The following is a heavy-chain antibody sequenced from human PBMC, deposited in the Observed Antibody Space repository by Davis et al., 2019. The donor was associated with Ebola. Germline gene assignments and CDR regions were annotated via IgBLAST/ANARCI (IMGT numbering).Heavy chain of an antibody. V-gene: IGHV3-74*01. D-gene: IGHD2/OR15-2a*01. J-gene: IGHJ4*02. CDR2: INTDGSST. Sequence: GESLKISCTASGFTFSSYAMNWVRQAPGTGLVWVSRINTDGSSTNYADSVKGRFTISRDNAKNPLYLQMNSLRAEDTAVYYCTRGRHSEPTYDDYWGQGTLVTVSS. CDR1: GFTFSSYA. CDR3: TRGRHSEPTYDDY.